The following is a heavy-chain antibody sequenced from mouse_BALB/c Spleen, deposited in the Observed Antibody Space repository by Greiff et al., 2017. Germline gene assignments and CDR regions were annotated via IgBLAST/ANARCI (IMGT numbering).Heavy chain of an antibody. CDR1: GYTFTSYT. V-gene: IGHV1-4*01. Sequence: QVQLKESGAELARPGASVKMSCKASGYTFTSYTMHWVKQRPGQGLEWIGYINPSSGYTNYNQKFKDKATLTADKSSSTAYMQLSSLTSEDSAVYYCARSDYGYDRWFAYWGQGTLVTVSA. CDR3: ARSDYGYDRWFAY. J-gene: IGHJ3*01. D-gene: IGHD2-2*01. CDR2: INPSSGYT.